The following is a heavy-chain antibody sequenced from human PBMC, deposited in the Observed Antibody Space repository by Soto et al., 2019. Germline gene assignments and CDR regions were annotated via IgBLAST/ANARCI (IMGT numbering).Heavy chain of an antibody. V-gene: IGHV3-43*02. Sequence: GGSLRLSCAASGFTFSGSAMSWVRQAPGKGLEWVSLISWDGGSTYYADSVKGRFTISRDNSKNSLYLQMNSLRTEDTALYYCAKDIDVGATIGGMDVWGQGTTVTVSS. D-gene: IGHD1-26*01. CDR3: AKDIDVGATIGGMDV. J-gene: IGHJ6*02. CDR1: GFTFSGSA. CDR2: ISWDGGST.